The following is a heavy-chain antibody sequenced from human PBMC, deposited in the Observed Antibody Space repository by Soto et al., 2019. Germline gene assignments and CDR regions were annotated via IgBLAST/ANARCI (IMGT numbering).Heavy chain of an antibody. J-gene: IGHJ4*02. D-gene: IGHD6-13*01. V-gene: IGHV4-4*02. CDR1: GGSISSSNW. CDR3: ARDISSSWLGGFDY. CDR2: IYHSGRT. Sequence: PSETLSLTCAVSGGSISSSNWWSWVRQPPGKGLEWIGEIYHSGRTNYNPSLKSRVTISVDKSKNQFSLKLSSVTAADTAVYYCARDISSSWLGGFDYWGQGTLVTVSS.